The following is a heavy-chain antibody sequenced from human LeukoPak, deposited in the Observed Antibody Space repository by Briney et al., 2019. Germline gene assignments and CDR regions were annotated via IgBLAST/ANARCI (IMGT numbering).Heavy chain of an antibody. CDR2: INSNSGAT. D-gene: IGHD5-12*01. J-gene: IGHJ4*02. CDR1: GYTFTDYY. CDR3: ARDGSLGY. Sequence: GASVKVSCKASGYTFTDYYIHWVRQAPGQGLEWMGWINSNSGATNYARKFQGRVTMTRDTSISTAYMELTRLGSDDTAVYYCARDGSLGYWGQGTLVTVSS. V-gene: IGHV1-2*02.